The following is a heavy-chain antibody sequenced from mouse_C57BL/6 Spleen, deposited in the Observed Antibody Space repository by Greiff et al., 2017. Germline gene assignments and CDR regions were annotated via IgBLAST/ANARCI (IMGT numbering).Heavy chain of an antibody. CDR1: GYSFTSYW. CDR3: ARDGYYDFDV. D-gene: IGHD2-3*01. J-gene: IGHJ1*03. CDR2: IPPNSGST. V-gene: IGHV1-64*01. Sequence: QVQLQQPGAELVKPGASVKLSCKASGYSFTSYWLHWVKPRPGQGLEWIGMIPPNSGSTNYNEKVMSKATLTVDTSTSTTYMQLSSLTSEDSAVYYCARDGYYDFDVWGTGTTVTVSS.